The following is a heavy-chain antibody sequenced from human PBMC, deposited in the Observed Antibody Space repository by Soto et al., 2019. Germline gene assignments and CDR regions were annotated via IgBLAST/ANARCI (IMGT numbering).Heavy chain of an antibody. Sequence: EVQVLESGGGLVQPGGSLRLSCAASGFTFTTYAMSWVRQAPGRGLEGVSAISGNGGTTYYADSVKGRFTISRDNSKNTLHLQMNSLRAEDTAVYYCAKGGPRDGFKDFDYWGQGTLVTVSS. CDR1: GFTFTTYA. CDR2: ISGNGGTT. CDR3: AKGGPRDGFKDFDY. V-gene: IGHV3-23*01. J-gene: IGHJ4*02. D-gene: IGHD3-16*01.